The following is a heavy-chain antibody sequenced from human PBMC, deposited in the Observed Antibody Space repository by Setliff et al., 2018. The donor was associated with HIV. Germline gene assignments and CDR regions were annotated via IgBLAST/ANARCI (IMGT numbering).Heavy chain of an antibody. D-gene: IGHD2-15*01. J-gene: IGHJ4*02. CDR3: ERVAHRLSGGIDY. CDR1: GYTFTDFW. V-gene: IGHV1-2*02. CDR2: IDPDKGDT. Sequence: ASVKVSCKISGYTFTDFWIHWVRQAPGQGLESMGWIDPDKGDTGYEHNFQSRVIMTRDKSTSTVYMELHWLTSDDTAVYYCERVAHRLSGGIDYRGQGTQVTVSS.